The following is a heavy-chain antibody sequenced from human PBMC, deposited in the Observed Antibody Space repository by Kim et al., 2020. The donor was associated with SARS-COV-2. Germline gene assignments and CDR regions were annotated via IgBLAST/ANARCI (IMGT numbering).Heavy chain of an antibody. D-gene: IGHD1-26*01. CDR3: ARAAQSGSYDY. J-gene: IGHJ4*02. CDR1: GGSISSYY. CDR2: IYYSGST. Sequence: SETLSLTCTVSGGSISSYYWSWIRQPPGKGLEWIGYIYYSGSTNYNPSLKSRVTISVDTSKNQFSLKLSSVTAADTAVYYCARAAQSGSYDYWGQGTLVTVSS. V-gene: IGHV4-59*01.